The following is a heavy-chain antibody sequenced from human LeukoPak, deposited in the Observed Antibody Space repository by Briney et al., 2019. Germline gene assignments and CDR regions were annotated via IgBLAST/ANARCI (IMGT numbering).Heavy chain of an antibody. CDR3: ARPRESMVVGAFDI. CDR1: GYSFTSYW. D-gene: IGHD2-15*01. V-gene: IGHV5-51*01. CDR2: IYPGDSDT. Sequence: GESPKISCKGSGYSFTSYWIGWVRQMPGKGLEWVGIIYPGDSDTRYSPSFQGQVTISADKSISTAYLQWSSLKASDTAMYYCARPRESMVVGAFDIWGQGTMVTVSS. J-gene: IGHJ3*02.